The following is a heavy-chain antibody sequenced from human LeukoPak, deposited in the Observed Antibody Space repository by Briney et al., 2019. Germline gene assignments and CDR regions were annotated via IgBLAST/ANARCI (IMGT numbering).Heavy chain of an antibody. CDR3: ARDHGDPPGSLDY. CDR2: IYYSGST. Sequence: MASETLSLTCTVSGGSISSYYWSWIRQPPGKGLEWIGYIYYSGSTNYNPSLKSRVTISVDTSKNQFSLKLSSVTAADTAVYYCARDHGDPPGSLDYWGQGTLVTVSS. CDR1: GGSISSYY. D-gene: IGHD4-17*01. J-gene: IGHJ4*02. V-gene: IGHV4-59*01.